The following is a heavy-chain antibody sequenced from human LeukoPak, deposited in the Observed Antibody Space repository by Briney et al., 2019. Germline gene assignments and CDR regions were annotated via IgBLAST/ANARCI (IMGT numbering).Heavy chain of an antibody. J-gene: IGHJ4*02. Sequence: GGSLRLSCAASGFTLSSYSMNWVRQAPGKGLEWVSTFGERGSSAYYADSVKGRFTISRDNSKNTLYLQMNSLRAEDTALYYCAKDHGFYSCGWNPLFDYWGQGTLVTVSS. D-gene: IGHD6-19*01. CDR2: FGERGSSA. V-gene: IGHV3-23*01. CDR3: AKDHGFYSCGWNPLFDY. CDR1: GFTLSSYS.